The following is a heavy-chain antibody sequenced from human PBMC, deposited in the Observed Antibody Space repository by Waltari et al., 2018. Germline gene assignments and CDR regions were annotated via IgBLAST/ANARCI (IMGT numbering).Heavy chain of an antibody. CDR1: GGSFSGYY. V-gene: IGHV4-34*01. D-gene: IGHD3-10*01. Sequence: QVQLQQWGAGLLKPSETLSLTCAVYGGSFSGYYWSWIRQPPGKGLEWIGEINQSGSTNSNPSRKSRVTTSVDTSKNQFSLKLSSVTAADTAVYYCARHRNYYYGSGSYLFWFDPWGQGTLVTVSS. CDR3: ARHRNYYYGSGSYLFWFDP. CDR2: INQSGST. J-gene: IGHJ5*02.